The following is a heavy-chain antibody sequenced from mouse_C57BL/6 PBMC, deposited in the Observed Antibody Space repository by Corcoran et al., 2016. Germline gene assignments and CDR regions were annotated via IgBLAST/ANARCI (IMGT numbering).Heavy chain of an antibody. CDR2: INTYSGVP. D-gene: IGHD2-4*01. Sequence: QIQLVQSGPELKKPGETVKISCKASGYTFTTYGMSWVKQAPGKGLKWMGWINTYSGVPTYADDFKGRFAFSLETSASTAYLQINNLKNEDTATYFCARSHYDQKGGYYFDYWGQGTTLTVSS. V-gene: IGHV9-3*01. CDR3: ARSHYDQKGGYYFDY. J-gene: IGHJ2*01. CDR1: GYTFTTYG.